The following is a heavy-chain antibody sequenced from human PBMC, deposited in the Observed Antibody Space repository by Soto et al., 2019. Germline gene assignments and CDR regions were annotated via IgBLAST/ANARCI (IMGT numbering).Heavy chain of an antibody. J-gene: IGHJ5*02. V-gene: IGHV4-38-2*01. D-gene: IGHD6-19*01. Sequence: SETLSLTCAVSGYSISSGYYWGWIRQPPGKGLEWIGSIYHSGSTYYNPSLKSRVTISVDTSKNQFSLKLSSVTAADTAVYYCARGRPGIAVRFDPWGQGTLVTVSS. CDR2: IYHSGST. CDR1: GYSISSGYY. CDR3: ARGRPGIAVRFDP.